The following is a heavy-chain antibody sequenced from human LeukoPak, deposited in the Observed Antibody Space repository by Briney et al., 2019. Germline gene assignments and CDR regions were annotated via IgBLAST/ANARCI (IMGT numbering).Heavy chain of an antibody. D-gene: IGHD6-13*01. V-gene: IGHV1-18*01. CDR3: ARDSRSRWYINDY. CDR2: ISAYNGNT. Sequence: ASVNVSCKASGYTFTSYGISWLRPAPGQGLAWMGWISAYNGNTNYAQKLQGRVTMTTDTSTSTAYMGLRSLRSDDTAVYYCARDSRSRWYINDYWGQGTLVTVSS. CDR1: GYTFTSYG. J-gene: IGHJ4*02.